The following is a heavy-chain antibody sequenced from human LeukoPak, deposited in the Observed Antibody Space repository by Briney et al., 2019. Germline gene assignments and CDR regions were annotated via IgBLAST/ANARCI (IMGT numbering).Heavy chain of an antibody. Sequence: SETLSLTCTVSGGSMSGYYWTWIRQPPGKGLEWVGYIHYSGSTKYNPSLKGRGTISIDTSKNQFSLRLSSVTAADTALYYCARADGDTYYYGMDVWGRGTTVTVSS. CDR3: ARADGDTYYYGMDV. CDR1: GGSMSGYY. J-gene: IGHJ6*02. V-gene: IGHV4-59*01. D-gene: IGHD4-17*01. CDR2: IHYSGST.